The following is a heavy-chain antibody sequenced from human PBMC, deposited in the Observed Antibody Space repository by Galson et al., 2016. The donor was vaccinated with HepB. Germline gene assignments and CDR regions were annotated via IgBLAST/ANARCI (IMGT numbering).Heavy chain of an antibody. CDR2: IFYSGST. CDR3: ARHGGRRGIGFDY. D-gene: IGHD6-13*01. J-gene: IGHJ4*02. Sequence: SETLSLTCTVSGGSISSSSYYWGWIRQPPGKGLEWIGNIFYSGSTYYNPSLKSRVTISVDTYKNQFSLKLSSVTAADTAVYYCARHGGRRGIGFDYWGQGTLVTVSS. CDR1: GGSISSSSYY. V-gene: IGHV4-39*01.